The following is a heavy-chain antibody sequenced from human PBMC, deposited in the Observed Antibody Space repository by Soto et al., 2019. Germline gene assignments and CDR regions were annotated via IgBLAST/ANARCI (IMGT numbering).Heavy chain of an antibody. V-gene: IGHV2-5*02. CDR1: GFSLSTSGVG. Sequence: QITLKESGPTLVKPTQTLTLTCTFSGFSLSTSGVGVGWIRQPPGKALEWLALIYWDDDKRYRPSLKTRLTITKDSSKNQVVLTMTNMDPVDTATYFCAHSMRYCSSAACPNWFDPWGQGTLVTVSS. CDR3: AHSMRYCSSAACPNWFDP. J-gene: IGHJ5*02. CDR2: IYWDDDK. D-gene: IGHD2-2*01.